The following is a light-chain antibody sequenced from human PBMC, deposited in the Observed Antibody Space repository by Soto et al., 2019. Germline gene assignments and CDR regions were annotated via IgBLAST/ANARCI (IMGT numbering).Light chain of an antibody. V-gene: IGKV4-1*01. CDR3: LQHYHNPPYS. CDR2: WAS. Sequence: DTVMTQSPDSLAVSLGERATINCKSSQSVLYSSNNMNYLSWYQQKPGQPPKLLIYWASTRESGVPDRFSGSGSGTDFTLPISSVQAEDVAVYYCLQHYHNPPYSFGQGTKLEIK. CDR1: QSVLYSSNNMNY. J-gene: IGKJ2*03.